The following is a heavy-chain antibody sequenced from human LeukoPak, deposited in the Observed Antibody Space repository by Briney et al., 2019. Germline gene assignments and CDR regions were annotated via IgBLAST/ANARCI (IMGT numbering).Heavy chain of an antibody. CDR2: INQDGSEE. J-gene: IGHJ4*02. D-gene: IGHD5-12*01. Sequence: GGSLRLSCAASGFTSSSYTMNWVRQAPGKGLEWVAHINQDGSEEHYMDSVKARFTISRDNAKNSLSLQMNSLRAEDTAVYYCVRDGGVSGYDLLDYWGQGTLVTVSS. CDR1: GFTSSSYT. CDR3: VRDGGVSGYDLLDY. V-gene: IGHV3-7*01.